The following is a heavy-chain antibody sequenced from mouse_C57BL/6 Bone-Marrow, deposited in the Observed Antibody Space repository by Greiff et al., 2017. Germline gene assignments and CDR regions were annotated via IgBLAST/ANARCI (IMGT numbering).Heavy chain of an antibody. V-gene: IGHV1-39*01. CDR3: ARAQFITTGVAHWYVDV. CDR2: INPNSGPT. CDR1: GYSFTDYT. J-gene: IGHJ1*03. D-gene: IGHD1-1*01. Sequence: VQLQQSGPELVKPGASVTISCKASGYSFTDYTMNWVKQSTGQSLEWIGVINPNSGPTSYNQQFKGKATLTVDQSSSTAYMQLNSLTSEDSAVXYCARAQFITTGVAHWYVDVWGTGTTVTVSA.